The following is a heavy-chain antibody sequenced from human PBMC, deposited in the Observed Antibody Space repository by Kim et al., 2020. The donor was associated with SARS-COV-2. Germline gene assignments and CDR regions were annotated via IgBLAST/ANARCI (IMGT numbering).Heavy chain of an antibody. D-gene: IGHD4-17*01. CDR3: ARVSPLSVTTVTTAYYYGMDV. CDR1: GGSFSGYY. CDR2: INHSGST. J-gene: IGHJ6*02. V-gene: IGHV4-34*01. Sequence: SETLSLTCAVYGGSFSGYYWSWIRQPPGKGLEWIGEINHSGSTNYNPSLKSRVTISVDTSKNQFSLKLSSVTAADTAVYYCARVSPLSVTTVTTAYYYGMDVWGQGTTVTVSS.